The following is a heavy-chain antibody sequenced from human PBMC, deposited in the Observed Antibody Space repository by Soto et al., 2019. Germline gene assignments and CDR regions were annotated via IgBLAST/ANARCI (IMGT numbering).Heavy chain of an antibody. Sequence: SVKVSCKASGGTFSSYAISWVRQAPGQGLEWMGGIIPIFGTANYAQKFQGRVTITADESTSTAYMELSSLRSEDTAVYYCARLTPDLYCSGGSCYSRYFDYWGQGTLVTVPQ. D-gene: IGHD2-15*01. V-gene: IGHV1-69*13. CDR3: ARLTPDLYCSGGSCYSRYFDY. CDR2: IIPIFGTA. CDR1: GGTFSSYA. J-gene: IGHJ4*02.